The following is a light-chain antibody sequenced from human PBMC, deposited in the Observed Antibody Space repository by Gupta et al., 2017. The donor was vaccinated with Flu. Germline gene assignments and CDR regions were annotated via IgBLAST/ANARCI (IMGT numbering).Light chain of an antibody. J-gene: IGKJ2*02. V-gene: IGKV1-39*01. CDR3: QECDNSPPART. CDR1: QNIKGA. Sequence: SLSASVGDRVSITCRAGQNIKGALNWYQKKAGEAPKLLISGTSRLRRGVPSRFSGSSSGTEFTLTIKSLQPEDSATYYCQECDNSPPARTFGQGTNVEIK. CDR2: GTS.